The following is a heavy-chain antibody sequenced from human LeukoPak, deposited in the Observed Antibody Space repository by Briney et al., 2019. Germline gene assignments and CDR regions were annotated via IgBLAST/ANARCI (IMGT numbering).Heavy chain of an antibody. CDR1: GGTFSSYA. V-gene: IGHV1-69*06. CDR3: ARSPGGSGGAYYFDY. CDR2: IIPIFGTA. J-gene: IGHJ4*02. Sequence: SVKVSCKASGGTFSSYAISWVRQAPGQGLEWMGGIIPIFGTANYAQKFQGRVTITADKSTSTAYMELSSLRSEDTAVYYCARSPGGSGGAYYFDYWGQGTLVTVSS. D-gene: IGHD6-25*01.